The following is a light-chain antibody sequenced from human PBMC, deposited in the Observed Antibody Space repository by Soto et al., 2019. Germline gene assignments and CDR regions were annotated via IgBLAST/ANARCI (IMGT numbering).Light chain of an antibody. V-gene: IGKV4-1*01. J-gene: IGKJ3*01. Sequence: DIVMTQSPDSLAVSLGERATINCKSSQTLLSSRDNKNYLAWYQHKPGQPPKLLISWESTRESGAPDRFSGGDSGTDFTLTISSLQAEDAAIYYCHQYYSTPTFGPGPTVDIK. CDR1: QTLLSSRDNKNY. CDR2: WES. CDR3: HQYYSTPT.